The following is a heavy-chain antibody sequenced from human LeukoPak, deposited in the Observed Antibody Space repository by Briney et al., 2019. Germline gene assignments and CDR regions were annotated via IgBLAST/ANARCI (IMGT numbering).Heavy chain of an antibody. Sequence: PSETLSLTCTVSGGSISSYYWSWIRQPPGKGLEWIGYIYYSGSTNYNPSLKSRVTISVDTSKNQFSLKLSSVTAADTAVYYCAGGITMVRGVIHWSDPWGQETLVTVSS. V-gene: IGHV4-59*01. CDR3: AGGITMVRGVIHWSDP. CDR2: IYYSGST. CDR1: GGSISSYY. D-gene: IGHD3-10*01. J-gene: IGHJ5*02.